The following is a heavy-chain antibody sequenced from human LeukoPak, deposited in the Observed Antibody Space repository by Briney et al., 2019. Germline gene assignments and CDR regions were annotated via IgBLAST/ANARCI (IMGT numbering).Heavy chain of an antibody. Sequence: GGSLRLSCAASGFTFSSYSMNWVRQAPGKGLEWVSSISSSSSYIYYADSVKGRFTISRDNAKNSLYLQMNSLRAEDTALYYCAKDAYGSGSYVNYWGQGTLVTVSS. CDR1: GFTFSSYS. V-gene: IGHV3-21*04. D-gene: IGHD3-10*01. CDR2: ISSSSSYI. J-gene: IGHJ4*02. CDR3: AKDAYGSGSYVNY.